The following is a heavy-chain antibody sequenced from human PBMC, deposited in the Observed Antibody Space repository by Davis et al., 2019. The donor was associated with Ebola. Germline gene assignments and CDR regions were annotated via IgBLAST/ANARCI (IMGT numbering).Heavy chain of an antibody. CDR3: ARDPRDWGTSFDY. V-gene: IGHV3-20*04. J-gene: IGHJ4*02. CDR2: INWNGGDT. Sequence: PGGSLRLSCAASGFTFDDHGMSWVRQAPGKGLEWVSGINWNGGDTGYADSVKGRFTISRDSAKNSLYLQMNSLRAEDTALYYCARDPRDWGTSFDYWGQGALVTVSS. CDR1: GFTFDDHG. D-gene: IGHD3-16*01.